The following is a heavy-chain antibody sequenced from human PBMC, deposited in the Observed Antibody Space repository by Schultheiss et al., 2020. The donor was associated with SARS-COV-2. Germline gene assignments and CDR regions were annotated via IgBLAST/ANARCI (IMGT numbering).Heavy chain of an antibody. J-gene: IGHJ6*02. Sequence: SQTLSLTCTVSGGSISSYYWSWIRQPPGKGLEWIGSIYYSGSTYYNPSLKSRVTISVDTSKNQFSLKLSSVTAADTAVYYCARQPPEGTRYCSGGSCYSRVLGMDVWGQGTTVTVSS. D-gene: IGHD2-15*01. CDR1: GGSISSYY. V-gene: IGHV4-59*05. CDR2: IYYSGST. CDR3: ARQPPEGTRYCSGGSCYSRVLGMDV.